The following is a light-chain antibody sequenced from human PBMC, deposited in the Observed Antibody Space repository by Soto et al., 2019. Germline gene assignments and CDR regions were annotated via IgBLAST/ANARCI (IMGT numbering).Light chain of an antibody. CDR1: QSVYNN. J-gene: IGKJ3*01. CDR3: QQYNNWPPVT. CDR2: GAS. Sequence: EIVMTQSPATLSVSTGERATLSCRASQSVYNNLAWYQQKPGQAPRLLIYGASTRATGIPSRFSGSVSGTEFTLTISSLQSEDFAVYFWQQYNNWPPVTFGPVTKVYIK. V-gene: IGKV3-15*01.